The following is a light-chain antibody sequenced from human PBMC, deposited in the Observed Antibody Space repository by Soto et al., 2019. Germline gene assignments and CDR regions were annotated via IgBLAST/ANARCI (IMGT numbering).Light chain of an antibody. J-gene: IGLJ1*01. V-gene: IGLV2-11*01. Sequence: QSVLTQPRSVSGSPGQSVTISCTGTSSDVGGYNYVSWYQQHPGKAPKLMIYDVSKRPSGVPDRYSGSKSGNTASLTISGLQAEDEADYYCCSYTSSRAYVFGIGTKVTVL. CDR2: DVS. CDR1: SSDVGGYNY. CDR3: CSYTSSRAYV.